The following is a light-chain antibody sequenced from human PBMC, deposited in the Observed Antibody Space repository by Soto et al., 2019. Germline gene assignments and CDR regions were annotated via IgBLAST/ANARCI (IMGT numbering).Light chain of an antibody. CDR3: QQYNNWPRT. CDR1: QSVSSN. CDR2: GAS. J-gene: IGKJ1*01. V-gene: IGKV3D-15*01. Sequence: EIVMTQSPGTLSVSPGERATLSCRASQSVSSNYLAWYQQKPGQAPRVLIYGASTRATGIPDRFSGSGSGTEFTLTISSLQSEDFAVYYCQQYNNWPRTFGQGTKVHIK.